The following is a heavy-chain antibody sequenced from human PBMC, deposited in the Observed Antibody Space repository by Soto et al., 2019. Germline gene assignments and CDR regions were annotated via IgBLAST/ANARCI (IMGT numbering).Heavy chain of an antibody. V-gene: IGHV3-11*01. CDR1: GFTFSDYW. Sequence: QVQLVESGGDLVKVGGSLRLSCAASGFTFSDYWMSWIRQAPEKGLEWVAYISTRSSIIYYADSVKGRFTISREEAKRSLYLQMNSLRAEDTATYYCARLVEHGSGWNEHWGQGTLVTVSS. CDR2: ISTRSSII. CDR3: ARLVEHGSGWNEH. D-gene: IGHD6-19*01. J-gene: IGHJ4*02.